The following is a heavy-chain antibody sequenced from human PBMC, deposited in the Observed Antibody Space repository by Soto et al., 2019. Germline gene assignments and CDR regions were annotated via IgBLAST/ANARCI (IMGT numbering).Heavy chain of an antibody. Sequence: QVQLVESGGGVVQPGRSLRLSCAASGFTFSSYGMHWVRQAPGKGLEWVAVIWYDGSNKYYADSVKGRFTISRDNSTNTLYLQMNSLRAEDTAVYYCARESERYYDILTGFDYWGQGTLVTVSS. J-gene: IGHJ4*02. CDR1: GFTFSSYG. CDR2: IWYDGSNK. D-gene: IGHD3-9*01. CDR3: ARESERYYDILTGFDY. V-gene: IGHV3-33*01.